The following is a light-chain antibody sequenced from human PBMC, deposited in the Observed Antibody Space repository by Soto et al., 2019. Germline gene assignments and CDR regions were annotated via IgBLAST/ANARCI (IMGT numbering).Light chain of an antibody. J-gene: IGLJ1*01. CDR3: SSYTSSSIDDV. CDR2: EVS. CDR1: SSDVGGYNY. V-gene: IGLV2-14*01. Sequence: QSALTQPASVSGSPGQSITISCTGTSSDVGGYNYVPWYQQHPGKAPKLMIYEVSNRPSGVSNRFSGSKSGNTASLTISGLQAEDEADYYCSSYTSSSIDDVFGTGTKVTVL.